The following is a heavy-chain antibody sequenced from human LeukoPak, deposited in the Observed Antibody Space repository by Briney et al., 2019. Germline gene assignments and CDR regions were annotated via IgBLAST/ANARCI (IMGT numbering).Heavy chain of an antibody. J-gene: IGHJ1*01. CDR3: VCYDNAAEYFHY. CDR1: GLTFSRYA. D-gene: IGHD3-22*01. Sequence: WGSLTLSCAAPGLTFSRYAMSWVRQAPGKGLEWISSITTSVGSTSYADSLRVRFTISRDNSKNTLYLQMNSLRAEDTALYYCVCYDNAAEYFHYWGQGTVDPVSS. V-gene: IGHV3-23*01. CDR2: ITTSVGST.